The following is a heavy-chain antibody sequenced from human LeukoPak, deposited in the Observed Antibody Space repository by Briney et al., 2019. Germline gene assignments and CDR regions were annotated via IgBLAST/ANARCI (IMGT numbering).Heavy chain of an antibody. Sequence: GSSVKVSCKASGGTFSSYAISWVRQAPGQGLEWMGGIIPIFGTANYAQKSQGRVTITTDESTSTAYMELSSLRSEDTAVYYCARAVSEGYCSSTSCYFAFDIWGQGTMVTVSS. CDR2: IIPIFGTA. J-gene: IGHJ3*02. V-gene: IGHV1-69*05. CDR3: ARAVSEGYCSSTSCYFAFDI. D-gene: IGHD2-2*01. CDR1: GGTFSSYA.